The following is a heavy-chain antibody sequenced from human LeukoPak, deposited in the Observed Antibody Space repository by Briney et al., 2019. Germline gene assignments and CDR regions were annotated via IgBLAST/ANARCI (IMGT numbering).Heavy chain of an antibody. V-gene: IGHV3-23*01. Sequence: GGTLRLSCAASGFTFSSYGMSWVRQAPGKGLEWVSAISGSGGSTYYADSVKGRFTISRDNSKNTLYLQMNSLRAEDTAVYYCAKSYGSGSYGLRYYYYMDVWGKGTTVTISS. CDR1: GFTFSSYG. J-gene: IGHJ6*03. D-gene: IGHD3-10*01. CDR3: AKSYGSGSYGLRYYYYMDV. CDR2: ISGSGGST.